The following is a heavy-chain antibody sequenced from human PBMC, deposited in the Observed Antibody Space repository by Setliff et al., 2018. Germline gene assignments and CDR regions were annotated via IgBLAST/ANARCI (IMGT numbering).Heavy chain of an antibody. V-gene: IGHV4-61*09. Sequence: PSETLSLTCTVSGASITSGGFYWTWIRQPAGKGLEWIGHISPSGSTTYNPSVKSRVTMSVDTSNNQFSLKLSPVTAADTAVYYCARGPRGYGSGSYYATEYFQHWGQGTLVTVSS. D-gene: IGHD3-10*01. CDR2: ISPSGST. J-gene: IGHJ1*01. CDR3: ARGPRGYGSGSYYATEYFQH. CDR1: GASITSGGFY.